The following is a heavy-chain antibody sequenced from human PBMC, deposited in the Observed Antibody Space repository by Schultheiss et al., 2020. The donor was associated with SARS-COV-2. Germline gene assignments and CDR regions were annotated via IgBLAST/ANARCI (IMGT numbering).Heavy chain of an antibody. V-gene: IGHV4-59*01. D-gene: IGHD6-6*01. CDR3: ARDLGNDQQLAPDY. CDR2: IYYSGST. J-gene: IGHJ4*02. Sequence: SETLSLTCTVSGGSISSYYWSWIRQPPGKGLEWIGYIYYSGSTYYNPSLKSRVTISVDTSKNQFSLKLTSVTAADTAMYYCARDLGNDQQLAPDYWGQGTLVTVSS. CDR1: GGSISSYY.